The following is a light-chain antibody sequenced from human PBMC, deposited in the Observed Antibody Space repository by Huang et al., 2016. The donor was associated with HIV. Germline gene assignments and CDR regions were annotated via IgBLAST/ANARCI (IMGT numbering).Light chain of an antibody. CDR2: AAS. V-gene: IGKV1-39*01. CDR1: QSISLY. Sequence: DIQMTQSPSSLSASVGDRVTITCRASQSISLYLNWYQQKPGEAPKLLIYAASSLQSGVPLRFSGSGSGTDFTLTISSLQPEDFATYYCQQSYSTPPWTFGQGTKVEIK. J-gene: IGKJ1*01. CDR3: QQSYSTPPWT.